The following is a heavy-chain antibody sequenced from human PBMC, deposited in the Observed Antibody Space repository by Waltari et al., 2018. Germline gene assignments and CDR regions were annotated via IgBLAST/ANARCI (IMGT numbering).Heavy chain of an antibody. V-gene: IGHV1-2*02. CDR2: INPNSGGT. CDR1: GYTFTGYY. Sequence: QVQLVQSGAEVKKPGASVKVSCKASGYTFTGYYMHWVRPAPGQGLEWMGWINPNSGGTNYAQKFQGRVTMTRDTSISTTYMELSRLRSDDTAVYYCARESTDYYDSSAPDYWGQGTLVTVSS. J-gene: IGHJ4*02. D-gene: IGHD3-22*01. CDR3: ARESTDYYDSSAPDY.